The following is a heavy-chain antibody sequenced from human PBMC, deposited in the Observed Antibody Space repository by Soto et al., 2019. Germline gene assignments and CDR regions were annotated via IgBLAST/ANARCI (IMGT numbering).Heavy chain of an antibody. CDR2: ISYDGSNK. D-gene: IGHD2-15*01. CDR1: GFTFSSYG. CDR3: AKDLRSMVVAATGAGFDY. J-gene: IGHJ4*02. V-gene: IGHV3-30*18. Sequence: QVQLVESGGGVVQPGRSLRLSCAASGFTFSSYGMHWVRQAPGKGLEWVAVISYDGSNKYYADSVKGRFTISRDNSKNTLYLQMNRLRAEDTAVYYCAKDLRSMVVAATGAGFDYWGQGTLVTVSS.